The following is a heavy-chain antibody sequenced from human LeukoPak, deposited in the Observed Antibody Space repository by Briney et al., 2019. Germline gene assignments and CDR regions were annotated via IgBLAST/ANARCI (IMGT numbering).Heavy chain of an antibody. D-gene: IGHD3-10*01. Sequence: GGSLRLSCAASGFTFSSYAMHWVRQAPGKGLEWVAVISYDRSNKYYADSVKGRFTISRDNSKNTLYLQMNSLRAEDTAVYYCAKDLGHYFYYFDFWGQGTLVTVSS. CDR2: ISYDRSNK. CDR1: GFTFSSYA. V-gene: IGHV3-30*04. J-gene: IGHJ4*02. CDR3: AKDLGHYFYYFDF.